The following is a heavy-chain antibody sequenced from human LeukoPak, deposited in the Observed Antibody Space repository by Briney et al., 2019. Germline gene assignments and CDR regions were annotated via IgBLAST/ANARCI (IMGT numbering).Heavy chain of an antibody. CDR1: GGSFSGDN. CDR3: ARGKNCSGGSCYSSWYGWFDP. D-gene: IGHD2-15*01. Sequence: PSQTLSPTCALSGGSFSGDNCSWIPRPPRKGLEWSWEITHSGSTTNTPPLKSRVTISVDTSKNQVSLKLSSVNAADTVVYYCARGKNCSGGSCYSSWYGWFDPWGQGTLVTVSS. CDR2: ITHSGST. V-gene: IGHV4-34*01. J-gene: IGHJ5*02.